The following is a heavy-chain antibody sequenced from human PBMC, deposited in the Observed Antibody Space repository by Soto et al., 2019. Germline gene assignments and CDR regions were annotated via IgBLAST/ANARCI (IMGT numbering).Heavy chain of an antibody. D-gene: IGHD1-26*01. J-gene: IGHJ4*02. V-gene: IGHV1-18*01. CDR2: INAYNGNT. Sequence: ASVNVSSKSSGYTFTSYCTSWVQRAPGQGLERLGWINAYNGNTNYAQKLQGRVTMTTDTSTSTAYMELRSLRSDDTGVYCCARYQVGATDYWGQVTLVTVSS. CDR1: GYTFTSYC. CDR3: ARYQVGATDY.